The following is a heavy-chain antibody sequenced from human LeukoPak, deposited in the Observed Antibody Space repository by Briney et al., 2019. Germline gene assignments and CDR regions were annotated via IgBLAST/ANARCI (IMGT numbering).Heavy chain of an antibody. CDR2: ISGGGDSI. Sequence: PGGSLRLSCAASGFTFSSYAMSWVRQAPGKGLEWVSTISGGGDSIYYADSVKGRFTISRDNSKNTLYLQMNSLGAEDTAVYDCAREVGHFDYWGQGTLVTVSS. D-gene: IGHD1-26*01. V-gene: IGHV3-23*01. CDR1: GFTFSSYA. CDR3: AREVGHFDY. J-gene: IGHJ4*02.